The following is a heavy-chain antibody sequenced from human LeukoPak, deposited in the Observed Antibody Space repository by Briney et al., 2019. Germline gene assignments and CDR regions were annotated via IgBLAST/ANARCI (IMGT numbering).Heavy chain of an antibody. CDR3: ARGTHYDFWSGYFHLAGYFDY. CDR1: GGSVSSGRNF. D-gene: IGHD3-3*01. CDR2: IYYSVST. V-gene: IGHV4-61*01. J-gene: IGHJ4*02. Sequence: SETLSLTCTVSGGSVSSGRNFWTWLRQPPGKGLEWIGYIYYSVSTNYNPALKSRVIISVDASKNQFSLKLSSVTAADTAVYYCARGTHYDFWSGYFHLAGYFDYWGQGTLVTVSS.